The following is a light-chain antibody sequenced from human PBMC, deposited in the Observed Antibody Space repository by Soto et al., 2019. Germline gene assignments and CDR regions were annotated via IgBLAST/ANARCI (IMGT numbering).Light chain of an antibody. J-gene: IGLJ1*01. CDR3: ISCADICNFGV. Sequence: QSVLAQPPSASGSPGQSVTISCTGTSSDVGGYNYVIWYQQHPGKARKLMINEVSKRPSGVPDRISRSTSGNKASLTVSGLESEVESKYECISCADICNFGVFGTGTKVTGL. CDR1: SSDVGGYNY. V-gene: IGLV2-8*01. CDR2: EVS.